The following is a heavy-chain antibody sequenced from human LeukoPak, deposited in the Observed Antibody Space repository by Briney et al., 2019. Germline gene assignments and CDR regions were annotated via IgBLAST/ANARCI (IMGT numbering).Heavy chain of an antibody. D-gene: IGHD5-12*01. CDR2: ISAYNGNT. Sequence: RASVKVSCKASGYTFTSYGISWVRQAPGQGLEWMGWISAYNGNTNYAQKLQGRVTMTTDTSTSTAYMELRSLRSDDTAVYYCARDSDIVATITFDYWGQGTLVTVSS. CDR1: GYTFTSYG. J-gene: IGHJ4*02. CDR3: ARDSDIVATITFDY. V-gene: IGHV1-18*01.